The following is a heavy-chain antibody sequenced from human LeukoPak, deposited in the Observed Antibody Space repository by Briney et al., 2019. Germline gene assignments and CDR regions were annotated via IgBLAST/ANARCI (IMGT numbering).Heavy chain of an antibody. CDR1: GNTFIGYW. CDR2: IHPRGDAT. Sequence: GASVKASCTASGNTFIGYWIHWVRQAPGQGLEWMGAIHPRGDATICAQKFQGRVTTTRDTSTSTVYIELSSLTSEDTAVYYCAREGQQLKHFDFWGQGTLVTVSS. J-gene: IGHJ1*01. D-gene: IGHD6-13*01. V-gene: IGHV1-46*01. CDR3: AREGQQLKHFDF.